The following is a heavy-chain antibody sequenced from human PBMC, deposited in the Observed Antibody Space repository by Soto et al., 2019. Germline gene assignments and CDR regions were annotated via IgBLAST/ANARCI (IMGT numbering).Heavy chain of an antibody. CDR2: IFPSDSDT. V-gene: IGHV5-51*01. D-gene: IGHD3-22*01. CDR1: GYRFTSYW. CDR3: ARKDKSGYFNWFDP. Sequence: GESLKISCRTSGYRFTSYWIAWVRQMPGKVLEWMGIIFPSDSDTRYSPSFQGQVTISADRSTSTVFPQWASLKASDTAVYFCARKDKSGYFNWFDPWGQGXLVTVSS. J-gene: IGHJ5*02.